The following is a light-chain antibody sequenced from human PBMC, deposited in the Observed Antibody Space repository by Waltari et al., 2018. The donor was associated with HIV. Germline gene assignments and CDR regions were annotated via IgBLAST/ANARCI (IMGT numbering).Light chain of an antibody. V-gene: IGLV2-8*01. CDR2: DVT. CDR1: SSDVGAFKY. CDR3: SSYAGSSMSYA. J-gene: IGLJ1*01. Sequence: HSALPQPPSASGSPGQSDSLSCTGPSSDVGAFKYVPWYQQHPGKAPKRLIYDVTKRPSGVPERFSGSKSGNTASLTVSGLQAEDEAHYYCSSYAGSSMSYAFGTGTKVTVL.